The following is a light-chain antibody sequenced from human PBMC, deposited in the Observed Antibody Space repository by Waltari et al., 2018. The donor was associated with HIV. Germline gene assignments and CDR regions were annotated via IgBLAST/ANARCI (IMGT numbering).Light chain of an antibody. V-gene: IGLV1-44*01. J-gene: IGLJ2*01. Sequence: QSVLTQPPSASGTPGPRVTFPCSGSSSNIGRNPVDWYQKLPGTAPRPLIYNNNQRPSGVPDRFSGSKSGTSASLAISGLQSEDEADYYCAAWDDSLNGHVLFGGGTKLTVL. CDR2: NNN. CDR1: SSNIGRNP. CDR3: AAWDDSLNGHVL.